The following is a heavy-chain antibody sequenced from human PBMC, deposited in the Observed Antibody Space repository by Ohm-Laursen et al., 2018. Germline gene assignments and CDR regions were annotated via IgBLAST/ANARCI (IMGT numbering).Heavy chain of an antibody. CDR1: GYSFTTYW. V-gene: IGHV5-51*01. CDR3: ARLAVAGNGWFDP. D-gene: IGHD6-13*01. CDR2: IYPNDSDT. J-gene: IGHJ5*02. Sequence: ESLRISCKGFGYSFTTYWLGWVRPMPGKGLGGLGIIYPNDSDTRYSPSFQGQVTISADKSMNTAYLQWSSLKASDTAMYYCARLAVAGNGWFDPWGQGTLVTVSS.